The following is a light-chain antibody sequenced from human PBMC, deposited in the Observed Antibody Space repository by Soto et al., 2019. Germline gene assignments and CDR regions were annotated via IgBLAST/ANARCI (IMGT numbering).Light chain of an antibody. Sequence: QSALTQPASVSGSPGQSITISCTGTSSDVGAYNYVSWYQQHPGKAPKLMIYEVSKRPSGVPDRFSGSKSGNTASLTVSGLQGEDEGDYYCSSYAGSNNLVFGGGTKLTVL. CDR1: SSDVGAYNY. CDR3: SSYAGSNNLV. V-gene: IGLV2-8*01. CDR2: EVS. J-gene: IGLJ2*01.